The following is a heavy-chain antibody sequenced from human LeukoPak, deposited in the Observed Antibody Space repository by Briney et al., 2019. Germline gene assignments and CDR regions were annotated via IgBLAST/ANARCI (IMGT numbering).Heavy chain of an antibody. V-gene: IGHV1-3*01. Sequence: GASVKVSCKASGYTFTSYATHWVRQAPGQRLEWMGWINAGNGNTKYSQKFQGRVTITRDTSASTAYMELSSLRSDDTAVYYCASGSSWKRFDYWGQGTLVTVSS. CDR1: GYTFTSYA. CDR3: ASGSSWKRFDY. J-gene: IGHJ4*02. D-gene: IGHD6-13*01. CDR2: INAGNGNT.